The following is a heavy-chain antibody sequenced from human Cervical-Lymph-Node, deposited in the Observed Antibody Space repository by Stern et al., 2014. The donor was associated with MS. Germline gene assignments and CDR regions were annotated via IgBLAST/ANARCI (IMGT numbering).Heavy chain of an antibody. CDR2: ISSSGSTI. J-gene: IGHJ4*02. Sequence: EVQLVESGGGLVQPGGSLRLSCEASGFSISTYSMDWVRQAPGKGLEWVSYISSSGSTIYYADSVQGRFTISRDNAKNSLHLQMNSLRAEDTAVYYCARGSDMATIADDYWGQGTLVTVSS. V-gene: IGHV3-48*01. D-gene: IGHD5-24*01. CDR3: ARGSDMATIADDY. CDR1: GFSISTYS.